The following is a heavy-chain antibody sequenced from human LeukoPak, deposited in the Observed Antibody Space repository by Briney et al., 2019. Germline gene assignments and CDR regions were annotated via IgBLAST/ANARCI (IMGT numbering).Heavy chain of an antibody. CDR3: ARDPGYNYGFDY. D-gene: IGHD5-18*01. CDR1: GFTFSSYE. Sequence: PGGSLRLSCAASGFTFSSYEMNWVRQAPGKGLEWVSYISSSGSTIYYADSVKGRFTISRDNAKNSLYLQMSSLRAEDTAVYYCARDPGYNYGFDYWGQGTLVTVSS. CDR2: ISSSGSTI. V-gene: IGHV3-48*03. J-gene: IGHJ4*02.